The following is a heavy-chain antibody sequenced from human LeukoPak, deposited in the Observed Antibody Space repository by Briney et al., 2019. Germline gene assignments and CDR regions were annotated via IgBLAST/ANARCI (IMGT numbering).Heavy chain of an antibody. Sequence: PWGSLRLTCAASGFTLSDFWMNWIRQAPGKGLEWVAIINRDGTQTHYVDSVKGRFTISRDNAKNSLYLQMSSLRAEDTAAYYCARAFTATNVHNAIDRWGQGAMVTVSS. CDR2: INRDGTQT. D-gene: IGHD2-21*01. J-gene: IGHJ3*01. V-gene: IGHV3-7*05. CDR1: GFTLSDFW. CDR3: ARAFTATNVHNAIDR.